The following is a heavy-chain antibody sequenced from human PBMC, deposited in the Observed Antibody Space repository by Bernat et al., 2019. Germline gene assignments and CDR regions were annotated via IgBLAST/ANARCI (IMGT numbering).Heavy chain of an antibody. J-gene: IGHJ4*02. CDR3: VRSVSGAAGFFDY. CDR1: GFTFSGDW. V-gene: IGHV3-74*01. Sequence: EVKLVESGGGLIQPGGSLRLSCAASGFTFSGDWMHWVRQVPGKGLVWVSRINGDGTNTDYADSVKGRFTISRDNAKNTLYLQMNSLRVEDTAVYYCVRSVSGAAGFFDYWGPGSLVTVSS. D-gene: IGHD5/OR15-5a*01. CDR2: INGDGTNT.